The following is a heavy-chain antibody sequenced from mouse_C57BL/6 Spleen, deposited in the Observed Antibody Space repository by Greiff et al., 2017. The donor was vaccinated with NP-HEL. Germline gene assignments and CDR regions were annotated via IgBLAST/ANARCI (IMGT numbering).Heavy chain of an antibody. CDR2: IDPETGGT. CDR3: TRGNYCGSSSAWFAY. Sequence: QVQLQQSGAELVRPGASVTLSCKASGYTFTDYEMHWVKQTPVHGLEWIGAIDPETGGTAYNQKFKGKAILTADKSSSTAYMELRSLTSENSAVYYCTRGNYCGSSSAWFAYWGQGTLVTVSA. CDR1: GYTFTDYE. V-gene: IGHV1-15*01. D-gene: IGHD1-1*01. J-gene: IGHJ3*01.